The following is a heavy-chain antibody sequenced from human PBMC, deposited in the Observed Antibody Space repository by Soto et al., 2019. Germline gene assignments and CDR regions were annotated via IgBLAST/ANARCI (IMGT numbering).Heavy chain of an antibody. Sequence: QVQLVQSGAEVKKPGASVYVSCKASGYTFSDHYVHWVRQAPGQGLEWMGWINPNVGGTNYARKFQGRVTMTRDTSISTVYMKLTRLSPDDTAIYYCARGGREVPRIPYDTWGQGTRVTVSS. CDR3: ARGGREVPRIPYDT. CDR1: GYTFSDHY. V-gene: IGHV1-2*02. CDR2: INPNVGGT. D-gene: IGHD3-16*01. J-gene: IGHJ5*02.